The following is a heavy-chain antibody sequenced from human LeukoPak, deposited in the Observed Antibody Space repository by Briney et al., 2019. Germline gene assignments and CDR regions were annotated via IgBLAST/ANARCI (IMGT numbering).Heavy chain of an antibody. J-gene: IGHJ6*02. CDR3: ARVEDYYYYGMDV. V-gene: IGHV4-59*12. CDR1: GGSISSYY. CDR2: IYHSGST. Sequence: SETLSLTCTVSGGSISSYYWSWIRQPPGKGLEWIGYIYHSGSTYYNPSLKSRVTISVDRSKNQFSLKLSSVTAADTAVYYCARVEDYYYYGMDVWGQGTTVTVSS.